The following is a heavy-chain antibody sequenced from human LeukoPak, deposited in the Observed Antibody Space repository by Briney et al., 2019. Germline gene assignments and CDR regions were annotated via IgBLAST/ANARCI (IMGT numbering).Heavy chain of an antibody. V-gene: IGHV4-30-4*07. J-gene: IGHJ6*03. D-gene: IGHD6-25*01. CDR2: IYYSGST. Sequence: PSQTLSLTCAVSGGSISSGGYSWSWIRQPPGKGLEWIGYIYYSGSTYYNPSLKSRVTISVDTSKNQFSLKLSSVTAADTAVYYCARGGYAHNYYYYYYMDVWGKGTTVTVSS. CDR1: GGSISSGGYS. CDR3: ARGGYAHNYYYYYYMDV.